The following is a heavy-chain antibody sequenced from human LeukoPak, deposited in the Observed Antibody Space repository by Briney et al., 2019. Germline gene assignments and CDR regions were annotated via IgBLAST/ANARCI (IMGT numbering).Heavy chain of an antibody. V-gene: IGHV1-46*01. CDR2: INPSGGRT. D-gene: IGHD6-19*01. J-gene: IGHJ4*02. Sequence: ASVKVSCKASGYTFTTYYMHWVRQAPGQGLEWMGVINPSGGRTRYAEKFQGRVTRTRDTSTSTVYMELSSLKSEDTAVYYCARGREWLVTAFDYWGQGTLVTVSS. CDR1: GYTFTTYY. CDR3: ARGREWLVTAFDY.